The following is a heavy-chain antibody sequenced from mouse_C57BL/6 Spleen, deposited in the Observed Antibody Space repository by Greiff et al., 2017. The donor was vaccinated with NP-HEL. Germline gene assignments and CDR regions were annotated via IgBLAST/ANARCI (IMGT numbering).Heavy chain of an antibody. D-gene: IGHD1-1*01. CDR3: ARYKDYGTFAY. Sequence: EVKLMESGGGLVQPGGSLSLSCAASGFTFTDYYMSWVRQPPGKALEWLGFIRNKANGYTTEYSASVKGRFTISRDNSQSILYLQMNALRAEDSATYYCARYKDYGTFAYWGQGTLVTVSA. J-gene: IGHJ3*01. CDR1: GFTFTDYY. CDR2: IRNKANGYTT. V-gene: IGHV7-3*01.